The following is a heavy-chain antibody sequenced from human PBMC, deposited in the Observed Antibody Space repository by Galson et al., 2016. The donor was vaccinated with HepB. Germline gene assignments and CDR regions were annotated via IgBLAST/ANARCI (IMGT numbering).Heavy chain of an antibody. J-gene: IGHJ6*03. CDR2: ISDSSSDI. V-gene: IGHV3-48*02. Sequence: ALRLSCAASGLPFTRYSMNWVRQAPGKGLEWVSYISDSSSDIYYADSVKGRFTITRDNAKNSLYLQMNSLRDEDTAVYFCAREDYYYYYYMDVWGKGTTVTVSS. CDR1: GLPFTRYS. CDR3: AREDYYYYYYMDV.